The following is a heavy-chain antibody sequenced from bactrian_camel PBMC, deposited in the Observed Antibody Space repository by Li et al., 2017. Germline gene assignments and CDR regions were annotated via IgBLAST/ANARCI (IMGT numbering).Heavy chain of an antibody. D-gene: IGHD1*01. CDR1: GLQLLC. V-gene: IGHV3S57*01. J-gene: IGHJ4*01. CDR2: IDSAGTT. Sequence: VQAGGSLRLSCAVSGLQLLCAGWFRQAPGEEREEVAVIDSAGTTKYGDTVKGRFTISRDNAKTTLTLQMNSLASEDTAMYYCAAAWTHWRGNCPGGFTSSSYNDWGQGTQVTVS. CDR3: AAAWTHWRGNCPGGFTSSSYND.